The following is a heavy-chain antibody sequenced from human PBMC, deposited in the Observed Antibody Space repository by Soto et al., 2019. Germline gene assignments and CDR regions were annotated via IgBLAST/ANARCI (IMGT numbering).Heavy chain of an antibody. CDR3: ARGNHRWLQLWYFDL. Sequence: SVKVSCKASGGTFSSYTISWVRQAPGQGLEWMGGIIPIFGTANYAQKFQGRVTITADESTSTAYMELSSLRSEDTAVYYCARGNHRWLQLWYFDLWGRGALVTVSS. CDR2: IIPIFGTA. J-gene: IGHJ2*01. D-gene: IGHD5-12*01. CDR1: GGTFSSYT. V-gene: IGHV1-69*13.